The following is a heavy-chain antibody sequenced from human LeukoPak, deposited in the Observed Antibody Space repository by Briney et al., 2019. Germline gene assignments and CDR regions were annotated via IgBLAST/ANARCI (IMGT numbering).Heavy chain of an antibody. V-gene: IGHV4-34*01. CDR1: GGSFSGYY. D-gene: IGHD7-27*01. Sequence: SETLSLTCAVYGGSFSGYYWSWIRQPPGKGLEWIGEINHSGSTNYNPSLKSRVTISVDTSKNQFSLKLSSVTAADTAVYYCAFRSPPGYWGQGTLVTVSS. J-gene: IGHJ4*02. CDR2: INHSGST. CDR3: AFRSPPGY.